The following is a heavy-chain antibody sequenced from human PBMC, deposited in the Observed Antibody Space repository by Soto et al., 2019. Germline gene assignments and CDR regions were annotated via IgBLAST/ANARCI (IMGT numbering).Heavy chain of an antibody. CDR2: INHSGST. D-gene: IGHD2-21*02. Sequence: SETLSLTCAVYGGSFSGYYWSWIRQPPGKGLEWIGEINHSGSTNYNPSLKSRVTISVDTSKNQFSLKLSSVTAADTAVYYCARGPYCGGDCYYCYYGMDVWGQGTTVTVSS. J-gene: IGHJ6*02. V-gene: IGHV4-34*01. CDR1: GGSFSGYY. CDR3: ARGPYCGGDCYYCYYGMDV.